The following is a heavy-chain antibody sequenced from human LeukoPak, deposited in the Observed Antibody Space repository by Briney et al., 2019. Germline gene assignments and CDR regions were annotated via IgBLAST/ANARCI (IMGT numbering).Heavy chain of an antibody. Sequence: PSETLSLTCTVSGGSINSYYWSWIRQPPGKGLEWFGYIYYSGSTSYNPSLKSRVTISRDTSKNQFSLKLRSVTAADTAVYYCTSGGMVSGDFWGHGTLVTVSS. CDR1: GGSINSYY. J-gene: IGHJ4*01. V-gene: IGHV4-59*01. CDR3: TSGGMVSGDF. D-gene: IGHD2-8*01. CDR2: IYYSGST.